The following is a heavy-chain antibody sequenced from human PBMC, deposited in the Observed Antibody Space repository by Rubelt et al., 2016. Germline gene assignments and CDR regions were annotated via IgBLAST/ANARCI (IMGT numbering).Heavy chain of an antibody. CDR2: IYYSGST. V-gene: IGHV4-39*01. D-gene: IGHD4-17*01. Sequence: QLQLQESGPGLVKPSETLSLTCTVSGDSISSSSFYWGWIRQPPGKGLKWIGNIYYSGSTSYNPSLNSRVSISVDTSKNQFSLKLSSVTAADTAVYYCARGRDYGDFPPLGYWGQGTLVTVSS. J-gene: IGHJ4*02. CDR3: ARGRDYGDFPPLGY. CDR1: GDSISSSSFY.